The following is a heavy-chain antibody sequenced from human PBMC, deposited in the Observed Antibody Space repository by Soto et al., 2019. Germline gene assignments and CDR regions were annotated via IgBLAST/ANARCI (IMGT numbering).Heavy chain of an antibody. CDR1: GYIFTNND. V-gene: IGHV1-8*01. D-gene: IGHD5-18*01. J-gene: IGHJ5*02. Sequence: ASVKVSCKASGYIFTNNDVSWVRQATGQGLEWMGWMNPGSGDTGYAQKFQGRVTMTRNISIATAYMELSSLRADDTAIYYCARMASFGSLNWFDPWGQGTLVTVSS. CDR3: ARMASFGSLNWFDP. CDR2: MNPGSGDT.